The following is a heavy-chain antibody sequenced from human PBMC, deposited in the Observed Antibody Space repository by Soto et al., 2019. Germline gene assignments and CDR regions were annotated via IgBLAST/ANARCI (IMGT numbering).Heavy chain of an antibody. J-gene: IGHJ6*03. Sequence: ASVKVSCKASGYTFTSYYMHWVRQAPGQGLEWMGIINPSGGSTSYAQKFQGRVTMTRDTSTSTAYMELSSLRSEDTAVYYCARGKFLEWLLSLYYYYYMDVWGKGTTVTVSS. D-gene: IGHD3-3*01. CDR1: GYTFTSYY. CDR3: ARGKFLEWLLSLYYYYYMDV. V-gene: IGHV1-46*01. CDR2: INPSGGST.